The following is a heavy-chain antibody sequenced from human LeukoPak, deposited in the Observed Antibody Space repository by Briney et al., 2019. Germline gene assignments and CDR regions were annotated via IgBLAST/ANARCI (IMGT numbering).Heavy chain of an antibody. CDR3: ARGLRYSSSWYSSPNSLFDH. CDR2: TYYRSKWYN. CDR1: GDSVSSNSAA. V-gene: IGHV6-1*01. Sequence: SQTLSLTCAISGDSVSSNSAAWNWIRQSPSRGLEWLGRTYYRSKWYNDYAVSVKSRITINPDTSKNQFSLQLNSVTPEDTAVYYCARGLRYSSSWYSSPNSLFDHWGKGTLVTVSS. D-gene: IGHD6-13*01. J-gene: IGHJ4*02.